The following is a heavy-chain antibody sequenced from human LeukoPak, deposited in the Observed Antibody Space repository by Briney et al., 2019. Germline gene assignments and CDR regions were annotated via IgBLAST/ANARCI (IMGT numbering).Heavy chain of an antibody. CDR3: ARHQPGGSGSYYTFVLDY. J-gene: IGHJ4*02. CDR1: GYSFTSYW. V-gene: IGHV5-51*01. D-gene: IGHD3-10*01. CDR2: IYPGDSDT. Sequence: GESLKISCKGSGYSFTSYWIGWVRQLPGKGLEWMGIIYPGDSDTRYSPSFQGQVTISADKSISTAYLQWSSLKASDTAMYYCARHQPGGSGSYYTFVLDYWGQGTLVTVSS.